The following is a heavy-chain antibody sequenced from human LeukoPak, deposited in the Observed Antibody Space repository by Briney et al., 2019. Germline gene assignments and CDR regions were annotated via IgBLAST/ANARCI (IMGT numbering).Heavy chain of an antibody. CDR1: GFTFSPYW. D-gene: IGHD1-26*01. CDR3: AKGSGSYLRNFDY. J-gene: IGHJ4*02. Sequence: PGGSLRLSREASGFTFSPYWMSWVRQAPGKGLERVATTKGDGSDQYYVDSVKGRFTISRDNAKNSLYLQMDSLRAEDTAVYYCAKGSGSYLRNFDYWGQGTLVTVSS. CDR2: TKGDGSDQ. V-gene: IGHV3-7*01.